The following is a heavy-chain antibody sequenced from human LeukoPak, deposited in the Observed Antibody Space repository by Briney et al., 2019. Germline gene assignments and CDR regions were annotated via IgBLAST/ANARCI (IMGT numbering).Heavy chain of an antibody. J-gene: IGHJ3*02. CDR1: GGTFSSYA. D-gene: IGHD3-10*01. Sequence: SVKVSRKASGGTFSSYAISWVRQALGQGLKWMGGIIPIFGTANYAQKFQGRVTITADESTSTAYMELSSLRSEDTAVYYCARNLMVRGVIIIGAFDIWGQGTMVTVSS. CDR3: ARNLMVRGVIIIGAFDI. V-gene: IGHV1-69*01. CDR2: IIPIFGTA.